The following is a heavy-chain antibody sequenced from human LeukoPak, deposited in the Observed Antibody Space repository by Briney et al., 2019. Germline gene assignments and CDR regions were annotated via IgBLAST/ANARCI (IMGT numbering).Heavy chain of an antibody. V-gene: IGHV4-34*01. J-gene: IGHJ5*02. CDR2: INHSGST. CDR1: GGSFSGYY. Sequence: SETLSLTCAGYGGSFSGYYWSWIRQPPGKGLEWIGEINHSGSTNYNPSLKSRVTISVDTSKNQFSLKLSSVTAADTAVYYCARDLGSSWYGNWFDPWGQGTLVTVSS. CDR3: ARDLGSSWYGNWFDP. D-gene: IGHD6-13*01.